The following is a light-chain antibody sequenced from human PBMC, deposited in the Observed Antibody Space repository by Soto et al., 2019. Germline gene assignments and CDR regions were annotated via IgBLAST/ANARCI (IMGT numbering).Light chain of an antibody. V-gene: IGLV2-14*01. CDR1: SSDVGGYNY. CDR3: SSYTSTNHVV. J-gene: IGLJ2*01. CDR2: EVT. Sequence: QSALTQPASVSGSPGQSITISCTGTSSDVGGYNYVCWYKQHPGKAPQLMIYEVTNRPSGVSDRFSGSKSGNTASLTISGLQAEDEADYYCSSYTSTNHVVFGGGTKLTVL.